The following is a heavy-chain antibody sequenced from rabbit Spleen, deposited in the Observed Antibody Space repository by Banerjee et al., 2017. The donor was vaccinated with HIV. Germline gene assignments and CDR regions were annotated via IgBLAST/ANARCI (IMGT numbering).Heavy chain of an antibody. D-gene: IGHD1-1*01. V-gene: IGHV1S45*01. CDR1: GFSFSSSYY. CDR2: IYNGDGTT. CDR3: ARDTSSSFSSYGMDL. J-gene: IGHJ6*01. Sequence: QEQLEESGGDLVKPEGSLTLTCTASGFSFSSSYYMCWVRQAPGKGLEWIGCIYNGDGTTYYASWAKGRFTISKTSSTTVTLQMTSLTAADTATYFCARDTSSSFSSYGMDLWGQGTLVTVS.